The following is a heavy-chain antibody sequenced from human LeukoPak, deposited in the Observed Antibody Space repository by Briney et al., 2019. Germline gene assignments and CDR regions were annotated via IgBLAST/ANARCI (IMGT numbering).Heavy chain of an antibody. CDR3: AREVRRGSSIPDY. CDR1: GYTFTSYG. CDR2: ISAYNGNT. V-gene: IGHV1-18*01. D-gene: IGHD6-13*01. J-gene: IGHJ4*02. Sequence: ASVKVSCKASGYTFTSYGISWVRQAPGQGLEWMGWISAYNGNTNYAQKLQGRVTMTTDTSTSTVYMELRSLRSDDTAVYYCAREVRRGSSIPDYWGQGTLVTVSS.